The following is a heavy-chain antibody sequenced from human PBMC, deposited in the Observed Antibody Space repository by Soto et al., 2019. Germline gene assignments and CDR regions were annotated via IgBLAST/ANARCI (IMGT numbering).Heavy chain of an antibody. D-gene: IGHD4-17*01. Sequence: SETLSLTCPVSGGSISSYYWSWIRQPPGKGLEWIGYIYYSGSTNYNPSLKSRVTISVDTSKNQFSLKLSSVTAADTAVYYCARRYGYAFDIWGQGTMVTVSS. CDR2: IYYSGST. CDR3: ARRYGYAFDI. CDR1: GGSISSYY. V-gene: IGHV4-59*01. J-gene: IGHJ3*02.